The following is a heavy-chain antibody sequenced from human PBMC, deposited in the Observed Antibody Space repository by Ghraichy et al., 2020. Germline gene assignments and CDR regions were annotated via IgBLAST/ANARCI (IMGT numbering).Heavy chain of an antibody. Sequence: GGSLRLSCAASGFTFSTYSMNWVRQAPGKGLEWVSSISSSNSYIYYADSVKGRFTISRDNAKKSLYLQMNSLRAEDTAVYYCARDREGYSSGWYVSEYLGQGTLFTVSS. CDR2: ISSSNSYI. V-gene: IGHV3-21*04. CDR1: GFTFSTYS. D-gene: IGHD6-19*01. CDR3: ARDREGYSSGWYVSEY. J-gene: IGHJ4*02.